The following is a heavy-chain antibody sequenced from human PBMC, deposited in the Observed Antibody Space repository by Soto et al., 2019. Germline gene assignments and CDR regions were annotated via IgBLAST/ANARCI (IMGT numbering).Heavy chain of an antibody. J-gene: IGHJ5*02. D-gene: IGHD2-21*02. V-gene: IGHV3-74*01. CDR3: ARESGDWPLNWFDP. CDR2: ITSDGKSK. Sequence: GSLRLSCAASGFNFSNHWMHWVRQRPAEGLVWVSRITSDGKSKAHAESVKGRFAISRDNAKNTLYLQMNGLTAEDTAVYYCARESGDWPLNWFDPWGQGTLVTVS. CDR1: GFNFSNHW.